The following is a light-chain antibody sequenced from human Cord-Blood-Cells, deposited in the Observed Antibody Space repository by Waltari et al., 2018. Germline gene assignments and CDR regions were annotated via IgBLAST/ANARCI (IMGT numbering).Light chain of an antibody. J-gene: IGLJ3*02. CDR2: EVS. Sequence: QSALAQTRSLSGSPGPSLALPCTGHSRDVGGAAYVSWYQQHPGQAPKLMIYEVSKRPAVVPALLSGSKSGNTASLTISGLQAEDEADYYRCSYAGSYTWVFGGGTKLTVI. V-gene: IGLV2-11*01. CDR1: SRDVGGAAY. CDR3: CSYAGSYTWV.